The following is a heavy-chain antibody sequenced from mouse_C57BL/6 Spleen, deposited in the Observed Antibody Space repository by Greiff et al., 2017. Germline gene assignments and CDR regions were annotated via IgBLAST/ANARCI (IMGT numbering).Heavy chain of an antibody. Sequence: QVQLKQPGAELVKPGASVKLSCKASGYTFTSYWMPWVQQRPGRGLEWIGRIDPDSGGTKYNEKFKSKATLTVDKPSSTAYMQLSSLTSEDSAIYYCAREIDDYGNSVYYFGYWGQGPTLTVSS. CDR2: IDPDSGGT. D-gene: IGHD1-1*01. J-gene: IGHJ2*01. CDR1: GYTFTSYW. V-gene: IGHV1-72*01. CDR3: AREIDDYGNSVYYFGY.